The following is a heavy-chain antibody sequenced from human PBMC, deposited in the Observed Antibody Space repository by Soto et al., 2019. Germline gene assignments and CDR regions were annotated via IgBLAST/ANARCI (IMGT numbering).Heavy chain of an antibody. CDR1: GGSISSGDYY. D-gene: IGHD3-22*01. V-gene: IGHV4-30-4*01. CDR3: ARDSSGYYYSGYYYYGMDV. Sequence: SETLSLTCTVSGGSISSGDYYWSWIRQPPGKGLEWIGYIYYSGSTYYNPSLKSRVTISVDTSKNQFSLKLSSVTAADTAVYYCARDSSGYYYSGYYYYGMDVWGQGTTVTVSS. J-gene: IGHJ6*02. CDR2: IYYSGST.